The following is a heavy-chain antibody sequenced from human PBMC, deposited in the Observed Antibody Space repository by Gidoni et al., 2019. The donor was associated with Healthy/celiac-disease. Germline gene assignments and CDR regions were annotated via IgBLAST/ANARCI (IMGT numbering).Heavy chain of an antibody. J-gene: IGHJ4*02. CDR1: GFTFSSYA. CDR3: AKGVDYDFWSGYLDY. Sequence: EVQLLESGGGLVQPGGSLRLSCAASGFTFSSYAMSWVRQAPGKGLGWVSAISGSGGSTYYADSVKGRFTISRDNSKNTLYLQMNSLRAEDTAVYYCAKGVDYDFWSGYLDYWGQGTLVTVSS. CDR2: ISGSGGST. D-gene: IGHD3-3*01. V-gene: IGHV3-23*01.